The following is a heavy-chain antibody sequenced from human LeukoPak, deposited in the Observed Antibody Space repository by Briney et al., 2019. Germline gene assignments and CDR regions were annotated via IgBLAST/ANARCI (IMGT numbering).Heavy chain of an antibody. CDR3: AKSGAVAGSNWFDP. J-gene: IGHJ5*02. D-gene: IGHD6-19*01. CDR2: ISYDGSNK. CDR1: GFTFSSYG. Sequence: GRSLRLSCAASGFTFSSYGMHWVRQAPGKGLEWVAVISYDGSNKYYADSVKGRFTISRDNSKNTLYLRMNSLRAEDTAVYYCAKSGAVAGSNWFDPWGQGTLVTVSS. V-gene: IGHV3-30*18.